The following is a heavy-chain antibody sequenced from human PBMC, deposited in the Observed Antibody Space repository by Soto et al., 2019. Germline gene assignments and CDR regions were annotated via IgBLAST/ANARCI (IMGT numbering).Heavy chain of an antibody. CDR3: ASYDFWSGPGAFDI. CDR1: GYTFTGYY. CDR2: INPNSGGT. D-gene: IGHD3-3*01. J-gene: IGHJ3*02. Sequence: ASVKVSCKASGYTFTGYYMHWVRQAPGQGLEWMGWINPNSGGTNYAQKFQGRVTMTRDTSISTAYMELSRLRSDDAAVYYCASYDFWSGPGAFDIWGQGTMVTVSS. V-gene: IGHV1-2*02.